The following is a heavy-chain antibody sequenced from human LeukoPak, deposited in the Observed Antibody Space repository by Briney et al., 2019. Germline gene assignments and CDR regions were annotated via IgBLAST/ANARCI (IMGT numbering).Heavy chain of an antibody. CDR3: ARAYYDILTGYLMEYYYYYMDV. Sequence: GGSLRLSCAASGFSFENYNMNWVRQAPGKGLEYVSAISSNGGSTYYANSVKGRFTISRDNSKSTLYLQMGSLRAEDMAVYYCARAYYDILTGYLMEYYYYYMDVWGKGTTVTISS. V-gene: IGHV3-64*01. CDR1: GFSFENYN. D-gene: IGHD3-9*01. J-gene: IGHJ6*03. CDR2: ISSNGGST.